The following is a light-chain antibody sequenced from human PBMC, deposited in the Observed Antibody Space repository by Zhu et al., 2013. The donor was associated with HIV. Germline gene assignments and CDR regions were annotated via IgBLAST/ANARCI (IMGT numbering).Light chain of an antibody. J-gene: IGKJ4*01. V-gene: IGKV4-1*01. CDR1: QSVLYSSNNKNY. CDR3: QQRSNWLLT. Sequence: DIVMTQSPDSLAVSLGERATINCKSSQSVLYSSNNKNYLAWYQQKPGQPPKLLISWASTRESGVPDRFSGSGSGTDFTLTISSLDPEDFAVYYCQQRSNWLLTFGGGTKVEIK. CDR2: WAS.